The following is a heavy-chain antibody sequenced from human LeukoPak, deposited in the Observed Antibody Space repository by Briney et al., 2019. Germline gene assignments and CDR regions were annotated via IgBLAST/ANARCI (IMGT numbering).Heavy chain of an antibody. Sequence: ASETPSLTCAVYGGSFSGYYWTWIRQAPGKGLEWIGEINPSGRISYNPSLKSRLTISVDASKNQFSLNLRSLTAADTAVYYCARGRQEVSMIVVVMTGVSYYLDVWGKGTTVTVS. V-gene: IGHV4-34*01. CDR2: INPSGRI. CDR1: GGSFSGYY. D-gene: IGHD3-22*01. CDR3: ARGRQEVSMIVVVMTGVSYYLDV. J-gene: IGHJ6*03.